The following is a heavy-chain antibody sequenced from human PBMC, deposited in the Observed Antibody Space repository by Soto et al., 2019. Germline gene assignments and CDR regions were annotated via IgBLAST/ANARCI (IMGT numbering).Heavy chain of an antibody. J-gene: IGHJ6*02. Sequence: EVQLVESGGGLVQPGGSLRLSCAASGFTFSGYWMSWVRQAPGKGLEWVANIKQDGSEQFYVDSVKGRFTISRDNAKNSLYPQMKSLRAEDTAVYYCAREAVWGQGTTVTVSS. V-gene: IGHV3-7*05. CDR3: AREAV. CDR2: IKQDGSEQ. CDR1: GFTFSGYW.